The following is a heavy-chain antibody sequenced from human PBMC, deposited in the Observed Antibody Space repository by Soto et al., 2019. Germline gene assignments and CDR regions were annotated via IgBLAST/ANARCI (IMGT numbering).Heavy chain of an antibody. D-gene: IGHD3-22*01. CDR2: ISYDGSNK. V-gene: IGHV3-30*18. J-gene: IGHJ1*01. CDR3: AEGDHYYDSSGYESAEYFQH. Sequence: GGSLRLSCAASGFTFSSYGMHWVRQAPGKGLEWVAVISYDGSNKYYADSVKGRFTISRDNSKNTLYLQMNSLRAEDTAVYYCAEGDHYYDSSGYESAEYFQHWGQGTLVTVSS. CDR1: GFTFSSYG.